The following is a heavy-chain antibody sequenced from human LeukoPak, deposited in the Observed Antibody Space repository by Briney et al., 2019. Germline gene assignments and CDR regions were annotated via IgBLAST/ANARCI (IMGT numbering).Heavy chain of an antibody. J-gene: IGHJ6*02. CDR1: GYSFTSYW. Sequence: GESLKISCQGSGYSFTSYWIGWVRQMPGKGLGWMGIIYPGDSDTRYSPSFQGQVTISADKSISTAYLQWSSLKASDTAMYYCARGHCSSTSCTSYYYYYGMDVWGQGTTVTVSS. CDR2: IYPGDSDT. D-gene: IGHD2-2*01. V-gene: IGHV5-51*01. CDR3: ARGHCSSTSCTSYYYYYGMDV.